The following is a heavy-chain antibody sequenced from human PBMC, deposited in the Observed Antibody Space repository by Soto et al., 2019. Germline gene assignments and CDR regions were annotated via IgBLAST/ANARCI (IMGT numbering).Heavy chain of an antibody. V-gene: IGHV4-38-2*01. CDR2: IFHSGTT. CDR3: ARVPEYSGYEMANWFDS. CDR1: GEYISNGYY. J-gene: IGHJ5*01. Sequence: SETLSLTCAVSGEYISNGYYWAWIRQPPGKWLEWIGSIFHSGTTYYNPSIKSRVTIAVDTSKNQFSPKLSSVTAADSAVYYCARVPEYSGYEMANWFDSWGPGTLVTVSS. D-gene: IGHD5-12*01.